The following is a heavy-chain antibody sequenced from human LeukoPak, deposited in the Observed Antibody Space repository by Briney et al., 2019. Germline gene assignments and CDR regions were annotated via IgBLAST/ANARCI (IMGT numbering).Heavy chain of an antibody. J-gene: IGHJ4*02. CDR3: ARVTVTTGTPRFDY. D-gene: IGHD4-17*01. V-gene: IGHV1-18*01. Sequence: ASVKVSCKASGYTFTSYGISWVRQAPGQGLEWMGWISAYNGNTNYAQKLQGRVTMTTDTSTSTAYMELRSLRSEDTAVYYCARVTVTTGTPRFDYWGQGTLVTVSS. CDR1: GYTFTSYG. CDR2: ISAYNGNT.